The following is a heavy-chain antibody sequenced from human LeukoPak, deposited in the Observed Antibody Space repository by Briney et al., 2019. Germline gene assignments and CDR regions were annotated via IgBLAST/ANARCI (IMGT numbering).Heavy chain of an antibody. J-gene: IGHJ3*02. V-gene: IGHV1-2*02. Sequence: GASVKVSCKASGYTFTGYYMHWVRQAPGQGLEWMGWINPNSGGTNYAQKFQSRVTMTRDTSISTAYMELSRLRSDDTAVYYCALPQRRAQAWAAFDIWGQGTMVTVSS. CDR3: ALPQRRAQAWAAFDI. CDR1: GYTFTGYY. CDR2: INPNSGGT.